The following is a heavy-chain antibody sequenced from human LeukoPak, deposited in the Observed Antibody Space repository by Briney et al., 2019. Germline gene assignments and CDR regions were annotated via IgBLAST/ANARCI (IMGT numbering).Heavy chain of an antibody. CDR1: GFTGSSNY. J-gene: IGHJ4*02. CDR3: ARDMPIYD. CDR2: IYSGSTT. V-gene: IGHV3-53*04. Sequence: PGGSLRLSCSASGFTGSSNYMSWVRHAPGKGLEWVSVIYSGSTTYDSDSVKGLFTISRQHSKNTLYLQMNSLRAEDTAVYECARDMPIYDWGQGTLVTVSS. D-gene: IGHD2-2*01.